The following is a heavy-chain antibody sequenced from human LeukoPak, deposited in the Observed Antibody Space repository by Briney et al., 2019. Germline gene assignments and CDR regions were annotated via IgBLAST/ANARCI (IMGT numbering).Heavy chain of an antibody. CDR1: GFTFSSYA. J-gene: IGHJ4*02. D-gene: IGHD6-19*01. Sequence: PGGSLRLSCVASGFTFSSYAMSWVRKAPGKGLEWVSAISGSGGSTYYADSVKGRFTISRDNSKNTLYLQMNSLRAEDTAVYYCAKAKISGWYDVDYFDYWGQGTLVTVSS. CDR3: AKAKISGWYDVDYFDY. CDR2: ISGSGGST. V-gene: IGHV3-23*01.